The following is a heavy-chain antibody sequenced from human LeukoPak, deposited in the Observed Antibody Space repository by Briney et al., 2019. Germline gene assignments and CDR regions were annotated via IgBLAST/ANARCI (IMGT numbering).Heavy chain of an antibody. CDR2: ISASGGST. D-gene: IGHD3-22*01. CDR1: GFTFSSYA. CDR3: AKPWYYCDSSGFDP. J-gene: IGHJ5*02. V-gene: IGHV3-23*01. Sequence: GGSLRLSCAASGFTFSSYAMSWVRQAPGKGLEWVSSISASGGSTYYADSVKGRFTISRDNSKNTLYLQMNSLRAEDTAVYYCAKPWYYCDSSGFDPWGQGTLVTVSS.